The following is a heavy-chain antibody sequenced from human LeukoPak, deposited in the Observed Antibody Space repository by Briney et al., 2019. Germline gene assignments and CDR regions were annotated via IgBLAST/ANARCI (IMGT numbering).Heavy chain of an antibody. D-gene: IGHD1-26*01. J-gene: IGHJ4*02. CDR1: GFSFSSYA. CDR2: IWYDGSNK. CDR3: ARDRGSYWDGGNDY. Sequence: GTSLRLSCAASGFSFSSYAMHWVRQAPGKGLEWVAVIWYDGSNKYYANSVKGRFTISRDNSKNTLYLQMNSLRAEDTAVYYCARDRGSYWDGGNDYWGQGTLVTVSS. V-gene: IGHV3-33*01.